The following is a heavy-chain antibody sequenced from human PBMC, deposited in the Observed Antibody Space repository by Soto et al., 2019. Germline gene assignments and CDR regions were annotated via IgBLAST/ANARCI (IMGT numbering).Heavy chain of an antibody. J-gene: IGHJ6*02. CDR2: IYYSGST. Sequence: SETLSLTCTVSGGSIGSGGDYWSWIRQHPGKGLEWIGYIYYSGSTYYNPSLKSRVTITRDTSASTAYMELSSLRSEDTAVYYCVKSEGLGASNYYGMDVWGQGTTVTVSS. CDR3: VKSEGLGASNYYGMDV. CDR1: GGSIGSGGDY. D-gene: IGHD1-26*01. V-gene: IGHV4-31*08.